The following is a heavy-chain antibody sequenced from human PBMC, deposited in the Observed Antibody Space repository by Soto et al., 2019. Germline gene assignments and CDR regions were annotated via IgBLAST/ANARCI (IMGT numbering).Heavy chain of an antibody. CDR2: ISSSSSTI. Sequence: EVQLVESGGGLVQPGGSLRLSCAASGFTFSSYSMNWVRQAPGKGLEWVSYISSSSSTIYYADSVKGRFTISRDNAKNYLYLQMNSLRAEDTAMYYCARYGGEQWLARDEYFQHWGHGTLVTVSS. V-gene: IGHV3-48*01. D-gene: IGHD6-19*01. CDR3: ARYGGEQWLARDEYFQH. J-gene: IGHJ1*01. CDR1: GFTFSSYS.